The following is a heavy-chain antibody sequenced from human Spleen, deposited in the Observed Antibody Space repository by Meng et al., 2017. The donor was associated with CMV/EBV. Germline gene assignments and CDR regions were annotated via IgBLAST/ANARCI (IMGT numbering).Heavy chain of an antibody. CDR2: ISGSGGRT. J-gene: IGHJ4*02. CDR1: GFTFSSYA. V-gene: IGHV3-23*01. CDR3: AKVALELRPFDY. D-gene: IGHD1-7*01. Sequence: CAASGFTFSSYAMSWVRQAPGKGLEWVSAISGSGGRTYYADSVKGRFTISRDNSKNTLYLQMNSLRAEDTAVYYCAKVALELRPFDYWGQGTLVTVSS.